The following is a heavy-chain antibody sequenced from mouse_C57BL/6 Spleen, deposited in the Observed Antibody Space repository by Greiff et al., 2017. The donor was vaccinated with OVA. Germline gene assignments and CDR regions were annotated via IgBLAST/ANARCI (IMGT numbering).Heavy chain of an antibody. CDR1: GYTFTDYY. J-gene: IGHJ1*03. D-gene: IGHD2-2*01. Sequence: EVQLQQSGPELVKPGASVKISCKASGYTFTDYYMNWVKQSHGKSLEWIGDINPNNGGTSYNQKFKGKATLTVDKSSSTAYMELRSLTSEDSAVYYCARRRLPLYWYFDVWGTGTTVTVSS. CDR3: ARRRLPLYWYFDV. V-gene: IGHV1-26*01. CDR2: INPNNGGT.